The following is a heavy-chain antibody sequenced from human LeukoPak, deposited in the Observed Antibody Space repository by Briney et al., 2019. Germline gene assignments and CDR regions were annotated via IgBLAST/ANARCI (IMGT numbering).Heavy chain of an antibody. Sequence: ASVKVSCKASGYTFTGYYMHSVRQAPGQGLEWMGRINPNSGGTNYAQKFQGRVTMTTDTSISTAYMELSRLRSDDTAVYYCARPHTVLYNWFDPWGQGTLVIVSS. D-gene: IGHD4-11*01. CDR2: INPNSGGT. J-gene: IGHJ5*02. CDR1: GYTFTGYY. V-gene: IGHV1-2*06. CDR3: ARPHTVLYNWFDP.